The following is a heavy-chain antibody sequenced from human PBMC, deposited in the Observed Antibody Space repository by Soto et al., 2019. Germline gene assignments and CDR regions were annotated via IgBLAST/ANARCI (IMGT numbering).Heavy chain of an antibody. Sequence: SVKVSCKASGGTFSSYAISWVRQAPGQGLEWMGGIIPIFGTADYAQKFQGRVTITADESTSTAYMELSSLRSEDTAVYYCAADLTSYYDSSGYYPDAFDIWGQGTMVTVSS. CDR1: GGTFSSYA. V-gene: IGHV1-69*13. J-gene: IGHJ3*02. D-gene: IGHD3-22*01. CDR2: IIPIFGTA. CDR3: AADLTSYYDSSGYYPDAFDI.